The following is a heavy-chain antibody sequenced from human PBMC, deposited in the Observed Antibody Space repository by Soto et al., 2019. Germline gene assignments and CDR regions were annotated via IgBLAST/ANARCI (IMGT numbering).Heavy chain of an antibody. V-gene: IGHV1-46*03. D-gene: IGHD1-20*01. J-gene: IGHJ4*02. CDR1: GYTFTSYY. Sequence: ASVKVSCKASGYTFTSYYMHWVRQAPGQGLEWMGIINPSGGSTSYAQKFQGRVTMTRDTSTSTVYMELSSLRSEDTAVYYCARSPXITGTTSLRGRFDYWGQGTLVTVSS. CDR2: INPSGGST. CDR3: ARSPXITGTTSLRGRFDY.